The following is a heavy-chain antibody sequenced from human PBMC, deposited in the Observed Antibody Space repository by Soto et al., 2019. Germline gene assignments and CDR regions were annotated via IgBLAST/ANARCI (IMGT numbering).Heavy chain of an antibody. J-gene: IGHJ3*02. CDR3: AKGGPCGSDSLGFDI. CDR2: IKGRGDET. V-gene: IGHV3-7*03. CDR1: GFTINTYW. Sequence: GGSLRLSCAASGFTINTYWISLVRQAPGKGLEWVANIKGRGDETEYGDSVKGRFTISRDNSKNTLSLELNSLRAEDTAVYYCAKGGPCGSDSLGFDIWGQGIVVTVSS. D-gene: IGHD2-21*01.